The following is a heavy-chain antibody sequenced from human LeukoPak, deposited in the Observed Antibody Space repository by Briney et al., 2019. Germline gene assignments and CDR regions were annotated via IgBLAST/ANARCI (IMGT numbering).Heavy chain of an antibody. CDR2: MYYSGST. V-gene: IGHV4-39*01. D-gene: IGHD3-22*01. Sequence: SETLSLTCTVSGGPFSRSSYCWGWIRQPPGKGLEWIGSMYYSGSTYYNQSLKSRVTVSVDTSKNQFSLKLTSVTAADTAVYYCARQYYDSSGYYPWFFDQWGQGTLVTVSS. CDR3: ARQYYDSSGYYPWFFDQ. CDR1: GGPFSRSSYC. J-gene: IGHJ4*02.